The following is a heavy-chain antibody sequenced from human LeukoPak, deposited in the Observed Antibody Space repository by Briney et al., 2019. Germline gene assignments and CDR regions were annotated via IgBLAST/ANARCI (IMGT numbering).Heavy chain of an antibody. D-gene: IGHD3-22*01. Sequence: PGGSLRLSCAASGFTFSSYGMHWVRQAPGKGLEWVAVISYDGSNKYYADSVKGRFTISRDNSKNTLYLQMNSLRAEDTAVYYCAKPITMIVVDLPYDYWGQGTLVTVSS. V-gene: IGHV3-30*18. J-gene: IGHJ4*02. CDR1: GFTFSSYG. CDR2: ISYDGSNK. CDR3: AKPITMIVVDLPYDY.